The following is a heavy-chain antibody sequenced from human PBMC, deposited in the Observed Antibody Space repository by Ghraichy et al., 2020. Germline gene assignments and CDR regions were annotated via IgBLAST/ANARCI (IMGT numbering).Heavy chain of an antibody. D-gene: IGHD5-18*01. CDR2: IWYDGSNK. CDR3: AREYTAMARDAFDI. Sequence: LSLTCAASGFTFSSYGMHWVRQAPGKGLEWVAVIWYDGSNKYYADSVKGRFTISRDNSKNTLYLQMNSLRAEDTAVYYCAREYTAMARDAFDIWGQGTMVTVSS. V-gene: IGHV3-33*01. J-gene: IGHJ3*02. CDR1: GFTFSSYG.